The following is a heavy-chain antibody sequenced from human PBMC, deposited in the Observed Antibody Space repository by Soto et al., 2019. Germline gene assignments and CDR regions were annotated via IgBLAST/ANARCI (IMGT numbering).Heavy chain of an antibody. CDR1: GFTFKNYA. CDR2: IGGSGSGA. D-gene: IGHD3-10*01. J-gene: IGHJ5*02. V-gene: IGHV3-23*01. Sequence: EVQLLESGGGLVQPGGSLRLSCAASGFTFKNYAMTGVRQAPGKGMEWVSSIGGSGSGAHYADSVKGRFTVSRDDSKNTLYLQMSGLRVDDTALCYCAKDAVPYNGEWDWFDLWGQGTLVTVSS. CDR3: AKDAVPYNGEWDWFDL.